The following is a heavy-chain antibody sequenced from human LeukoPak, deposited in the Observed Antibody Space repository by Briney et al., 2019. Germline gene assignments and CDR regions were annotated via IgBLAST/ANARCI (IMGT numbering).Heavy chain of an antibody. V-gene: IGHV1-24*01. CDR3: ATGAAYYYDSSGLESFDY. J-gene: IGHJ4*02. D-gene: IGHD3-22*01. Sequence: ASVKVSCKVSGYTLTELSMHWVRQAPGKGLEWMGGFDPEDGETIYAQKFQGRVTMTEDTSTDTAYMELSSLRSEDTAVYYCATGAAYYYDSSGLESFDYWGQGTLVTVSS. CDR1: GYTLTELS. CDR2: FDPEDGET.